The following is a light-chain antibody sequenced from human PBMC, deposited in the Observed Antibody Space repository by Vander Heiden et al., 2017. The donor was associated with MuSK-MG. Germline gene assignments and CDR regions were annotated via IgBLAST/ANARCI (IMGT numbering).Light chain of an antibody. J-gene: IGLJ3*02. Sequence: SYERPQPPSVSVSPGRTATITCSGYKWGDKYTCWYQQKPGQSPLLVIYHDNKRPAGSPERFSASNSGNTATLTISGTQAGDESDYYCQAGVSSTVVFGGGTKVTVL. CDR3: QAGVSSTVV. CDR2: HDN. CDR1: KWGDKY. V-gene: IGLV3-1*01.